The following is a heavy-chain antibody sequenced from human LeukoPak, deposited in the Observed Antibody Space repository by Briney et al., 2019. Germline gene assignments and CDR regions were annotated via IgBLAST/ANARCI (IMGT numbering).Heavy chain of an antibody. J-gene: IGHJ6*03. D-gene: IGHD4-17*01. CDR3: ARIAAVTTGNYYYYYMDV. CDR1: GGSFSGYY. CDR2: INHSGST. V-gene: IGHV4-34*01. Sequence: SETLSLTCAVYGGSFSGYYWSWICQPPGKGLEWIGEINHSGSTNYNPSLKSRVTISVDTSKNQFSLKLSSVTAADTAVYSCARIAAVTTGNYYYYYMDVWGKGTTVTVSS.